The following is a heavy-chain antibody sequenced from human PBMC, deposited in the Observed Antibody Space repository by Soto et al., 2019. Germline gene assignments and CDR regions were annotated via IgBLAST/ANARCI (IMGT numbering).Heavy chain of an antibody. D-gene: IGHD6-13*01. Sequence: SVKDSCKATAYTLTNYNINWVRQAPGQGIEWMGWISAYNGNTYYAQKFHGRVTMTTDTSTSTVYMELRRLRSDDTALYYCARQRATAFDYWGQGTLVTVFS. CDR3: ARQRATAFDY. CDR1: AYTLTNYN. J-gene: IGHJ4*02. V-gene: IGHV1-18*01. CDR2: ISAYNGNT.